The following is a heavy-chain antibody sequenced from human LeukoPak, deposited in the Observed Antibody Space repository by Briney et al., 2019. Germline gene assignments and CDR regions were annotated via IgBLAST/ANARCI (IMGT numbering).Heavy chain of an antibody. D-gene: IGHD3-22*01. V-gene: IGHV1-24*01. Sequence: GASVKVSCEVSGYTLTEVSMHWGRQAPGKGLEWMGGFDPEDGETIYAQKFQGRVTMAEDASTDTAYIELSSLRSEDTAVYYCATEIPRLVGIIKHRAFDIWGQVTMVTVSS. CDR2: FDPEDGET. CDR1: GYTLTEVS. J-gene: IGHJ3*02. CDR3: ATEIPRLVGIIKHRAFDI.